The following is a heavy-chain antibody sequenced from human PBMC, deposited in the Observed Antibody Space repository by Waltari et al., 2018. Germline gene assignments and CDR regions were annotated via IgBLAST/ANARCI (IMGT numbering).Heavy chain of an antibody. CDR1: GNPFTAYY. CDR3: ARDVAGSQGGAFDI. CDR2: INPNSDDA. J-gene: IGHJ3*02. Sequence: QVQLVQSGTEVKQHGASVKVSCKASGNPFTAYYMHWLRQAPGQGLEWMGCINPNSDDANYAQMFQGGVTMTMDTSIDTGYLELSSLRSDDTAVYYCARDVAGSQGGAFDIWGQGTMVTVSS. V-gene: IGHV1-2*02. D-gene: IGHD6-19*01.